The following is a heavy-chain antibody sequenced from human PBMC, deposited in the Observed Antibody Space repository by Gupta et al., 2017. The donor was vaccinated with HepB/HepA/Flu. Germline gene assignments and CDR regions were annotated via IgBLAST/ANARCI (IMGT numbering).Heavy chain of an antibody. CDR2: ISYDGSSR. CDR1: GFTFGSFA. D-gene: IGHD3-22*01. CDR3: ARDPDISGYFVLDY. J-gene: IGHJ4*02. V-gene: IGHV3-30-3*01. Sequence: QVQLVESGGGVGQPGRSLRLSCAASGFTFGSFAMHWVRQAPGKGLEWVSLISYDGSSRFYADSVKGRFTISRDNFKKTLYLEMNSLRVEDTAVYYCARDPDISGYFVLDYWGQGTLVTVSS.